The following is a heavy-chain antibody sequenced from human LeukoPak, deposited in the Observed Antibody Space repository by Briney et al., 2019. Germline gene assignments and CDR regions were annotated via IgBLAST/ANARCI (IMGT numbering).Heavy chain of an antibody. V-gene: IGHV4-39*01. CDR1: GGSISSSSYY. J-gene: IGHJ4*02. Sequence: PSETLSLTCTVSGGSISSSSYYWGWIRQPPGKGLEWIGSLYYRGSTYYNPSLKSRVTILVDTSRNQFSLKVSSVTAADTAVYYCARSLDCSGGSCPRQLFDYWGQGTLVTVSS. CDR2: LYYRGST. D-gene: IGHD2-15*01. CDR3: ARSLDCSGGSCPRQLFDY.